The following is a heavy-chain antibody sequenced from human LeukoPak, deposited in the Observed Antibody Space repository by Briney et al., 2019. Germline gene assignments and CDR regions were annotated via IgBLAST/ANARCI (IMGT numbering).Heavy chain of an antibody. V-gene: IGHV4-39*07. CDR1: GGSISSSSYY. CDR3: ARDTGYCSGGSCYNY. D-gene: IGHD2-15*01. CDR2: IYYSGTT. J-gene: IGHJ4*02. Sequence: SETLSLTCAVSGGSISSSSYYWGWIRQPPGKGLEWIGSIYYSGTTYYNPSLKSRVTISIDTSKNQFSLKVNSVTAADTAVYYCARDTGYCSGGSCYNYWGQGTLVTVSS.